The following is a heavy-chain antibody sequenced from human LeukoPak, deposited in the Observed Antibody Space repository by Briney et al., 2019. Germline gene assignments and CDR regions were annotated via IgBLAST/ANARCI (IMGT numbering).Heavy chain of an antibody. D-gene: IGHD1-26*01. CDR3: ARGRGSYLEYYFDY. V-gene: IGHV4-61*01. CDR1: GGSISSGSFY. CDR2: IYYSGST. J-gene: IGHJ4*02. Sequence: PSETLSLTCTVSGGSISSGSFYWSWIRQPPGKGLEWIGYIYYSGSTNYNPSLKSRVTISVDTSKNQFSLKLSSVTAADTAVYYCARGRGSYLEYYFDYWGQGTLVTVSS.